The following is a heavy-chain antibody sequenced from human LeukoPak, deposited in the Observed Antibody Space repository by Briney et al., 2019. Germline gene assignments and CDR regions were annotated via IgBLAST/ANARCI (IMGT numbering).Heavy chain of an antibody. CDR3: ARGVDYYDSSSYYYWFDP. D-gene: IGHD3-22*01. CDR1: GYTFTDDY. V-gene: IGHV1-2*06. J-gene: IGHJ5*02. Sequence: GASVKFSCKASGYTFTDDYIHWVRQAPGQGLEWMGRINFNSGGKNYAQKFQGRVPMTRDTSISTAYMELSRLKSDDTAVYYCARGVDYYDSSSYYYWFDPWGQGTLVTVSS. CDR2: INFNSGGK.